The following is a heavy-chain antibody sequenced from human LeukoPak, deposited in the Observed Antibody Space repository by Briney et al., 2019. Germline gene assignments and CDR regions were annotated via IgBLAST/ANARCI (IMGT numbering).Heavy chain of an antibody. CDR2: ISDTGIST. V-gene: IGHV3-23*01. CDR3: AKDLRAARYCSGGNCYSPPAH. D-gene: IGHD2-15*01. CDR1: GFTFSSHD. J-gene: IGHJ4*02. Sequence: PGGSLRLSCATSGFTFSSHDMNWVRQAPGKGLEWVSGISDTGISTQYADSVKGRFTISRDNSKNTLFLQMNSLRAEDTAAYFCAKDLRAARYCSGGNCYSPPAHWGQGTLVIVSS.